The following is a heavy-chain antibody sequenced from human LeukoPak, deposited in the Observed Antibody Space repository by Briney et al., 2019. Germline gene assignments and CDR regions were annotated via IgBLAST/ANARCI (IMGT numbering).Heavy chain of an antibody. J-gene: IGHJ4*02. CDR1: GFTFSSYG. D-gene: IGHD2-2*01. Sequence: GGSLRLPCAASGFTFSSYGMHWVRQAPGKGLEWVAVIWYDGSNKYYADSVKGRFTISRDNSKNTLYLQMNSLRAEDTAVYYCAREGSSSSTTYYFDYWGQGTLVTVSS. CDR2: IWYDGSNK. V-gene: IGHV3-33*01. CDR3: AREGSSSSTTYYFDY.